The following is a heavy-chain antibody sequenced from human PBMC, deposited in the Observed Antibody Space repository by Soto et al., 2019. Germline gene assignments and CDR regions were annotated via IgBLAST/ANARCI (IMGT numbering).Heavy chain of an antibody. V-gene: IGHV3-23*01. CDR1: GFTFSSYA. CDR3: ARRSSGWYFDY. D-gene: IGHD6-19*01. CDR2: ISGSGGST. J-gene: IGHJ4*02. Sequence: EVQLLESGGGLVQPGGSLRLSCAASGFTFSSYAMSWVRQAPGKGLEWVSAISGSGGSTYYADSVKGRFTTSRDNSKNTLYLQMNSLSAEDTAVYDCARRSSGWYFDYWGQGTLVTVSS.